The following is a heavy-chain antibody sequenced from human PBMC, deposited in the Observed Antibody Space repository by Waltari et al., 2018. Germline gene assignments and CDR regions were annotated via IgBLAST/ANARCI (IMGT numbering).Heavy chain of an antibody. CDR2: IDYSGST. J-gene: IGHJ5*02. CDR1: GDSINRSKYY. D-gene: IGHD1-26*01. CDR3: ARLTVVGATRWFEP. Sequence: QLHLQESGPGLVKPSETLSLTCSVSGDSINRSKYYWAWIRQPPGKGLGSIGSIDYSGSTYHNPSLKSRVTISVDTSKNEFYLKLKSVTAADTATYYCARLTVVGATRWFEPWGQGTQVTVSS. V-gene: IGHV4-39*01.